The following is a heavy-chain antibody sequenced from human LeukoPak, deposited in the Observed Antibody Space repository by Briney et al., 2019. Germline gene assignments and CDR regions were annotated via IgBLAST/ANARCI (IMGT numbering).Heavy chain of an antibody. J-gene: IGHJ4*02. CDR1: GFTFSNYA. CDR3: AKNSGSYDLHY. D-gene: IGHD1-26*01. Sequence: PGGSLRLSCAASGFTFSNYAMSWVRQAPGKGLEWVSAISGSGGSTYYADSVKGRFTISRDNSKNTLYPQMNSLRAEDTAVYYCAKNSGSYDLHYWGQGTLVTVSS. CDR2: ISGSGGST. V-gene: IGHV3-23*01.